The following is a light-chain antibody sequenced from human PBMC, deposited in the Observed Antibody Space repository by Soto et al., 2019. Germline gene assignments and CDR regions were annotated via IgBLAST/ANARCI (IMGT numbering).Light chain of an antibody. CDR1: QSVHSD. CDR2: GAS. Sequence: EIVMTQSPATLSVSPGERATLSYRASQSVHSDLAWYQQKPGQPPRLLIYGASTRATGIPARFSGSGSGTEFTLTISSLQSEDFAVYYCQQYNIWPPWTFGQGTRVEFK. V-gene: IGKV3-15*01. J-gene: IGKJ1*01. CDR3: QQYNIWPPWT.